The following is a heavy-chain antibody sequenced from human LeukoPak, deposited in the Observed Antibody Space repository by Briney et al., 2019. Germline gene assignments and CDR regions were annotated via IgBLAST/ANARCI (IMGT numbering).Heavy chain of an antibody. V-gene: IGHV3-9*01. D-gene: IGHD5-12*01. J-gene: IGHJ4*02. CDR2: ISWNSGNI. Sequence: GGSLRLSCAASGFTFDDYAMHWVRQAPGKGLEWVSGISWNSGNIVYADSVKGRFTISRDNAKNSLYLQMDSLRAEDTALYYCAKDIFGRIVAGTFDCWSQGTLVTVSS. CDR1: GFTFDDYA. CDR3: AKDIFGRIVAGTFDC.